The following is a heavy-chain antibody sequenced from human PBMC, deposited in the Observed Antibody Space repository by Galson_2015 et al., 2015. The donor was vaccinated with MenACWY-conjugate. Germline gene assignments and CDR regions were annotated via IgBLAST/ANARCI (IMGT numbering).Heavy chain of an antibody. CDR3: AREESGTYSFAY. CDR2: TYYRSQWNN. D-gene: IGHD1-26*01. Sequence: CAISGDSVSSNTAAWNWIRQSPSRGLEWLGRTYYRSQWNNDYTISVRGRITINPDTSKNQVSLHLNSVTPEDTAVYYCAREESGTYSFAYCGPGTLVTVSS. V-gene: IGHV6-1*01. CDR1: GDSVSSNTAA. J-gene: IGHJ4*02.